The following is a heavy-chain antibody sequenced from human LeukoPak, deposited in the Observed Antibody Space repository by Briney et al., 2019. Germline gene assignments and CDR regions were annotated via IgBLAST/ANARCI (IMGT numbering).Heavy chain of an antibody. Sequence: PSETLSLTCTVSGGSISSSSYYWGWIRQPPGKGLEWIGSIYYSGSTYYNPSLKSRVTISVDTSKNQFSLKLSSVTAADTAVYYCAESRDRPYYFDYWGQGTLVTVSS. D-gene: IGHD6-13*01. J-gene: IGHJ4*02. CDR3: AESRDRPYYFDY. V-gene: IGHV4-39*07. CDR1: GGSISSSSYY. CDR2: IYYSGST.